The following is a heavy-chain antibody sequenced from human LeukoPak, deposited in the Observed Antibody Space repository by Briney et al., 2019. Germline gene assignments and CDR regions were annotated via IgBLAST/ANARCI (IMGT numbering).Heavy chain of an antibody. J-gene: IGHJ4*02. Sequence: SETLSLTCTVSGGSISSYYWSWIRQPAGKGLEWIGRIYTSGSTNYNPSLKSRVTMSVDTSKNQFSLKLSSVTAADTAVYCCAREAPARYGENFDYWGQGTLVTVSS. CDR2: IYTSGST. CDR3: AREAPARYGENFDY. V-gene: IGHV4-4*07. D-gene: IGHD3-9*01. CDR1: GGSISSYY.